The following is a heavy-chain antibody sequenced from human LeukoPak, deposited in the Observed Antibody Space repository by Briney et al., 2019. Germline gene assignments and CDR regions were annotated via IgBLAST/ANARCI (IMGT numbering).Heavy chain of an antibody. CDR1: GVAFDDHT. J-gene: IGHJ4*02. CDR3: AKARSSSWSYLES. CDR2: ISWEGSTT. V-gene: IGHV3-43*01. Sequence: GGSLRLSCATSGVAFDDHTMHWGRQRPGKGLEWLSLISWEGSTTYYADSVKDRFTISRDTSKNSLYLRMNSLRTEDTALYYCAKARSSSWSYLESWGQGTLVTVSS. D-gene: IGHD6-13*01.